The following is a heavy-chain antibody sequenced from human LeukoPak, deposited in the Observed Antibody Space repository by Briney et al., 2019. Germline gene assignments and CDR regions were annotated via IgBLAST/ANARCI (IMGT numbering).Heavy chain of an antibody. V-gene: IGHV1-18*01. CDR3: ARDLVRSYSSSWPDAFDI. CDR2: ISAYNGNT. CDR1: GYTFTSYG. Sequence: GASVKVSCKASGYTFTSYGISWVRQAPGQGLEWMGWISAYNGNTNYAQKLQGRVTMTTDTSTSTAYMELRSLRSDDTAVYYCARDLVRSYSSSWPDAFDIWGQGTMVTVSS. D-gene: IGHD6-13*01. J-gene: IGHJ3*02.